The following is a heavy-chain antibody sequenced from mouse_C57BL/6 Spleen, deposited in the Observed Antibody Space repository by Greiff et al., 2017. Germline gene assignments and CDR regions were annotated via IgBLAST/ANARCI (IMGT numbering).Heavy chain of an antibody. V-gene: IGHV1-22*01. D-gene: IGHD2-4*01. CDR3: ACDYDYDGVYFDY. CDR1: GYTFTDYN. CDR2: INPNNGGT. J-gene: IGHJ2*01. Sequence: VQLQQSGPELVKPGASVKMSCKASGYTFTDYNMHWVKQSHGQSLEWIGYINPNNGGTSYNQKFKGKATLTVNKSSSPAYMELRSLTSEDYEVYYCACDYDYDGVYFDYWGQGTTLTVSS.